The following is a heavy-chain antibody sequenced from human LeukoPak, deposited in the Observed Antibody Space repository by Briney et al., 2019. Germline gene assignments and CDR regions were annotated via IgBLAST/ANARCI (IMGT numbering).Heavy chain of an antibody. Sequence: ASVKVSCKASGYTFTSYAMHWVRQAPGQRLEWMGWINAGNGNTKYSQKFQGRVTITRDTSASTAYMGLSSLRSEDTAVYYCARGDGYNAPFDYWGQGTLVTVSS. V-gene: IGHV1-3*01. D-gene: IGHD5-24*01. CDR2: INAGNGNT. CDR3: ARGDGYNAPFDY. J-gene: IGHJ4*02. CDR1: GYTFTSYA.